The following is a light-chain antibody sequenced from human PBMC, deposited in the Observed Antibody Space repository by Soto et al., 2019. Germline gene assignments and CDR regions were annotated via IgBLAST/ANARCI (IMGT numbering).Light chain of an antibody. Sequence: DIQVTQSPSSLSASVGYIVTIACLASQSINNYLNWYQQKSERAPKLLIYAASSLQSGVPSRFSGSGSGTDFTLTISSLQPEDFATYFCQQSYSTPLTLGQGTKVDI. V-gene: IGKV1-39*01. CDR1: QSINNY. CDR2: AAS. J-gene: IGKJ1*01. CDR3: QQSYSTPLT.